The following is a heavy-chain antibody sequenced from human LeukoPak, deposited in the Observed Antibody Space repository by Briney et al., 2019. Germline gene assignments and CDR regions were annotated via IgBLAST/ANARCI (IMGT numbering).Heavy chain of an antibody. D-gene: IGHD3-22*01. CDR2: TYYRSKWYN. J-gene: IGHJ4*02. CDR1: GDSVSSNSAA. CDR3: ARDYYDSSGYSHYDY. V-gene: IGHV6-1*01. Sequence: SQTFSLTCAISGDSVSSNSAAWNWIRQSPSRGLEWLGRTYYRSKWYNDYAVTINPDTSKNQFSLQLNSVTPEDTAVYYCARDYYDSSGYSHYDYWGQGTLVTVSS.